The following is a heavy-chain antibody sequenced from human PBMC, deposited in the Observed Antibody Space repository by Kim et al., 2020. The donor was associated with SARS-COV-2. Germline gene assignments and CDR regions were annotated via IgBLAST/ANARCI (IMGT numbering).Heavy chain of an antibody. CDR3: GVVY. D-gene: IGHD2-8*02. CDR2: IKEDGSET. J-gene: IGHJ4*02. Sequence: GGSLRLSCAASGFPFRNLWMSWVRQAPGKGLEWVANIKEDGSETYYIDSVKGRFTISRDNAKNSLSLQMNNLRVEDTAGYYCGVVYWGQGVMVTGTS. V-gene: IGHV3-7*05. CDR1: GFPFRNLW.